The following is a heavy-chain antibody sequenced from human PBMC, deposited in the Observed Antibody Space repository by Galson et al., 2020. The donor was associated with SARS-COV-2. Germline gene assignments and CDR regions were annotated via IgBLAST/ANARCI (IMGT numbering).Heavy chain of an antibody. CDR1: GFTFSDYY. CDR2: ISRSGNTI. CDR3: AREVRSSNNDAFDI. J-gene: IGHJ3*02. Sequence: NSGGSLRLSCAASGFTFSDYYMSWIRQAPGKGLEWVSYISRSGNTIYYAASVKGRFTMSRDNAKNSLYLQMNSLRAEDTAVYYCAREVRSSNNDAFDIWGQGTMVTVSS. V-gene: IGHV3-11*04. D-gene: IGHD6-13*01.